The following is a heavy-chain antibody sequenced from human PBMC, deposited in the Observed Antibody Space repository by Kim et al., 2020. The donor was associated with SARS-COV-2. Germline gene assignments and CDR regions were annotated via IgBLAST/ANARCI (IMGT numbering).Heavy chain of an antibody. Sequence: SETLSLTCTVSGGSISSSSYYWGWIRQPPGKGLEWIGSIYYSGSTYYNPSLKSRVTISVDTSKNQFSLKLSSVTAADTAVYYCARHFIAARRNDWFDPWGQGTLVTVSS. CDR2: IYYSGST. D-gene: IGHD6-6*01. V-gene: IGHV4-39*01. CDR1: GGSISSSSYY. J-gene: IGHJ5*02. CDR3: ARHFIAARRNDWFDP.